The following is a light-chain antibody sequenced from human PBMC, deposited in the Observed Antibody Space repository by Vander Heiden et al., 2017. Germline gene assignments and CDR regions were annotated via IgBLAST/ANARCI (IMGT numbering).Light chain of an antibody. Sequence: DIQMTQSPSSLSASVGDRVTITCQASQDISNYLNWYQQKPGKAPKLLIYDASNLETGVPSRFSGSGSVTDFTFTISSLQPEDIATYYCQQDDNLPYTFGQGTKLEIK. J-gene: IGKJ2*01. CDR2: DAS. V-gene: IGKV1-33*01. CDR1: QDISNY. CDR3: QQDDNLPYT.